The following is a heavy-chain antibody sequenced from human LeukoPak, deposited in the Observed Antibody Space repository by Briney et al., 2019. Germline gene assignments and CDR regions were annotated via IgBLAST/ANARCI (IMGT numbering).Heavy chain of an antibody. V-gene: IGHV3-7*03. Sequence: PGGSLRLSCTAAGFTFSSYWMSWVRQAPGKGLEWVANIKQDGSEKYYVDSVKGRFTISRDNAKNSLYLQMNSLRAEDTAVYYCAKNIAARVYYYMDVWGKGTTVTVSS. D-gene: IGHD6-6*01. CDR2: IKQDGSEK. CDR3: AKNIAARVYYYMDV. CDR1: GFTFSSYW. J-gene: IGHJ6*03.